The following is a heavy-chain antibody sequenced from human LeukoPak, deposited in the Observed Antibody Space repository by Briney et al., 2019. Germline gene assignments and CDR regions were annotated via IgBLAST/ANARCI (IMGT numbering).Heavy chain of an antibody. CDR1: GFTFDDYG. J-gene: IGHJ4*02. CDR2: INGDGSGT. V-gene: IGHV3-20*04. Sequence: GGSLRLSCAASGFTFDDYGMSWVRQAPGKGLEWVSGINGDGSGTTYADSVKGRFTISRDNAKNTLYLQMNSLRAEDTAVYYCARHSYTGDYWGQGTLVTVSS. CDR3: ARHSYTGDY. D-gene: IGHD1-14*01.